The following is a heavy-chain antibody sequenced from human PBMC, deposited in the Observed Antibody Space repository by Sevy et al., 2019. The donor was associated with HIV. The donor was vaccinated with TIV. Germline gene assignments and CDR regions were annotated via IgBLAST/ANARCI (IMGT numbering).Heavy chain of an antibody. Sequence: GGSLRLSCAASGFTFSTYSMNWVRQAPGKGLEWVAVISHDGRNHKYNADFVKGRFTISRDNSKNMVYLQMNSLRVEDTAIYYCARDRGEILRSAFKSWGQGTLVTVSS. D-gene: IGHD3-10*01. V-gene: IGHV3-33*08. CDR2: ISHDGRNHK. J-gene: IGHJ4*02. CDR1: GFTFSTYS. CDR3: ARDRGEILRSAFKS.